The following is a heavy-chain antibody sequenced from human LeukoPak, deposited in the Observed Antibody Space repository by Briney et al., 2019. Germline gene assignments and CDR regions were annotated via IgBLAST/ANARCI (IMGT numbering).Heavy chain of an antibody. V-gene: IGHV1-8*01. CDR1: GHTFTRFD. CDR3: AGGAAAGNS. J-gene: IGHJ4*02. Sequence: GPTEKLFYKSSGHTFTRFDIMCVTDATRQGLEWMGWMNPNSGNTGYAQKFQGRVTMTRNTSISTAYMELSSLRSEDTAVYYCAGGAAAGNSWGQGTLVTVSS. D-gene: IGHD6-13*01. CDR2: MNPNSGNT.